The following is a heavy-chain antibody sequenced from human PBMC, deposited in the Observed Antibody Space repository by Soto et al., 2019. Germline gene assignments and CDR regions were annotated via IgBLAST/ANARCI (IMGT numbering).Heavy chain of an antibody. CDR3: AREGSIAATSPGMDV. J-gene: IGHJ6*02. D-gene: IGHD6-6*01. CDR2: INPSGGST. Sequence: ASVKVSCKASGYTFTSYYMHWVRQALGQGLEWMGIINPSGGSTSYAQKFQGRVTMTRDTSTSTVYMELSSLRSEDTAVYYCAREGSIAATSPGMDVWGQGTTVTVSS. V-gene: IGHV1-46*01. CDR1: GYTFTSYY.